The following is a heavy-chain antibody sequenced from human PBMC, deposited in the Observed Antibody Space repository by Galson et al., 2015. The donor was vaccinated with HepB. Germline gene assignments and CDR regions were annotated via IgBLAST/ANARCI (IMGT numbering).Heavy chain of an antibody. CDR1: GFTFSSYW. CDR3: ARDGSGYSSSWLYYYYYGMDV. D-gene: IGHD6-13*01. Sequence: SLRLSCAASGFTFSSYWMSWVRQAPGKGLEWVANIKQDGSEKYYVDSVKGRFTISRDNAKNSLYLQMNSLRAEDTAVYYCARDGSGYSSSWLYYYYYGMDVWGQGTTVTVSS. V-gene: IGHV3-7*03. CDR2: IKQDGSEK. J-gene: IGHJ6*02.